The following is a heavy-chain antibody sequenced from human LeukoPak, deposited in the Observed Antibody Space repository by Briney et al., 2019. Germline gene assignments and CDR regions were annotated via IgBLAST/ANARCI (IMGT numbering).Heavy chain of an antibody. V-gene: IGHV3-21*01. J-gene: IGHJ5*02. D-gene: IGHD6-13*01. CDR1: GFTFSSYS. CDR2: ISRSSSYI. CDR3: ARDSVIAAAGTRQIHWFDP. Sequence: GGSLRLSCAASGFTFSSYSMNWVRQAPGKGLEWVSSISRSSSYIYYGDSVKGRFTISRDNAKNSLYLQMNSLRAEDTAVYYCARDSVIAAAGTRQIHWFDPWGQGTLVTVSS.